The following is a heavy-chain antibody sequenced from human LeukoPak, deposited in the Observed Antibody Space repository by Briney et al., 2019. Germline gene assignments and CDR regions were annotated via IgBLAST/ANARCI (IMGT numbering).Heavy chain of an antibody. V-gene: IGHV1-2*02. J-gene: IGHJ4*02. CDR2: INPNSGGT. D-gene: IGHD3-22*01. CDR3: ARVSAYYYDSSGYYFGPYYFDY. Sequence: ASVKVSCKASGYTFAAYYMYWVRQAPGQGLEWMGWINPNSGGTNYAQKFQGRVTMTRDTSISTAYMELSRLRSDDTAVYYCARVSAYYYDSSGYYFGPYYFDYWGQGTLVTVSS. CDR1: GYTFAAYY.